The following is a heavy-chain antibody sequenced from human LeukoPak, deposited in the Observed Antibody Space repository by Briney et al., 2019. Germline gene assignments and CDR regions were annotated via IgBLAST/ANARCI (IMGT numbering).Heavy chain of an antibody. V-gene: IGHV4-59*08. CDR2: IYYSGST. D-gene: IGHD2-2*03. J-gene: IGHJ4*02. CDR3: ARHEDGYCSSTSCYGN. Sequence: TETLSLTCTVSGGSISSYYWSWIRQPPGKGLEWIGYIYYSGSTKYNPSLKSRVTISVDTSKNQFSLKLSSVTAADTAVYYCARHEDGYCSSTSCYGNWGQGTLVTVSS. CDR1: GGSISSYY.